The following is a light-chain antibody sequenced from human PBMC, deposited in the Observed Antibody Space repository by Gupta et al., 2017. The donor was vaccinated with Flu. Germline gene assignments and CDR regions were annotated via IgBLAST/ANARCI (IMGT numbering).Light chain of an antibody. Sequence: HSALTQPASVSGSPGQSITISCIGTSSDVGAYKYVSWYHQHPGKAPKLIIYEVNNRPSGISNRFSGSKSGKTASLTISGRQAEDEADYYCSSYTTISTWVFGGGTKVTVL. CDR1: SSDVGAYKY. CDR3: SSYTTISTWV. V-gene: IGLV2-14*01. J-gene: IGLJ3*02. CDR2: EVN.